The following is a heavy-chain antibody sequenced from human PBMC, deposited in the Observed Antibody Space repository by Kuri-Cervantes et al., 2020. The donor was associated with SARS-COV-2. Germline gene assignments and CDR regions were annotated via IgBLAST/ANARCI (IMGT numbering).Heavy chain of an antibody. D-gene: IGHD2-2*02. Sequence: ASVKVSCKASGYTFTSCDINWVRQATGQGLEWMGWMNPNSGNTGYAQKFQGRVTMTTDTSTSTAYMELRSLRSDDTAVYYCARCQAIYTPPGHPPPYGMDVWGQGTTVTVSS. CDR2: MNPNSGNT. J-gene: IGHJ6*02. V-gene: IGHV1-8*01. CDR3: ARCQAIYTPPGHPPPYGMDV. CDR1: GYTFTSCD.